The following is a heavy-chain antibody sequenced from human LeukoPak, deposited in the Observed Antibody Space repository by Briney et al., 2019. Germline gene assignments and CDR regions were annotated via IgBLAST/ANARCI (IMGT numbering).Heavy chain of an antibody. D-gene: IGHD6-6*01. Sequence: SETLSLTCTASGGSVSSYYWSWIRQPPGKGLEWIGYISYSGSTNYNPSLKSRVTISVDTSKNQFSLKVSSVTAADTAVYYCASASSSSYIDYWGQGTLVTVSS. CDR2: ISYSGST. V-gene: IGHV4-59*02. CDR1: GGSVSSYY. J-gene: IGHJ4*02. CDR3: ASASSSSYIDY.